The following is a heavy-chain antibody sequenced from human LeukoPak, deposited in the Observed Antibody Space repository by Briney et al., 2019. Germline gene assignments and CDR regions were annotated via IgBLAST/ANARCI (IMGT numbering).Heavy chain of an antibody. CDR3: ARGVEQWLAYNWFDP. CDR2: IYTSGST. CDR1: GGSISSYY. V-gene: IGHV4-4*07. D-gene: IGHD6-19*01. Sequence: SETLSLTCTVSGGSISSYYWSWIRQPAGMGLEWIGRIYTSGSTNYNPSLKSRVTMSVDTSKNQFSLKLSSVTAADTAVYYCARGVEQWLAYNWFDPWGQGTLVTVSS. J-gene: IGHJ5*02.